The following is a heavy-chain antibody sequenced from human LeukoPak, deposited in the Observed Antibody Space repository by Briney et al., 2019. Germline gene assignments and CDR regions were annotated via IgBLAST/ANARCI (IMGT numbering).Heavy chain of an antibody. J-gene: IGHJ4*02. CDR2: IYHSGST. V-gene: IGHV4-31*03. D-gene: IGHD2-21*01. CDR3: ARGCGREDPFDY. CDR1: GGSISSGGYY. Sequence: PSETLSLTCTVSGGSISSGGYYWSWIRQHPGKGLEWIGYIYHSGSTYYNPSLKSRVTISVDTSKNQFSLKLSSVTAADTAVYYCARGCGREDPFDYWGQGTLVTVSS.